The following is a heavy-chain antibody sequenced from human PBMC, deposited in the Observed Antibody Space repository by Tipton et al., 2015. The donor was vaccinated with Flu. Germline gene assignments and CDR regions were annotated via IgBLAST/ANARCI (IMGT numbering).Heavy chain of an antibody. CDR2: IYYSGST. V-gene: IGHV4-59*01. CDR1: GGSISSYY. CDR3: ARDRPNYYYYGMDV. J-gene: IGHJ6*02. Sequence: TLSLTCTVSGGSISSYYRSWIRQPPGKGLEWIGYIYYSGSTNYNPSLKSRVTISVDTSKNQFSLKLSSVTAADTAVYYCARDRPNYYYYGMDVWGQGTTVTVSS.